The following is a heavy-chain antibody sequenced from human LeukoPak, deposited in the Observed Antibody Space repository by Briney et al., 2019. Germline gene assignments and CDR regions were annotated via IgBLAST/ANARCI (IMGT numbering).Heavy chain of an antibody. J-gene: IGHJ4*02. V-gene: IGHV3-48*03. D-gene: IGHD5-12*01. CDR3: ANLYSAYGFHDY. CDR1: GFTFSNYE. CDR2: ISSRNNTI. Sequence: GGSLILSCAASGFTFSNYEMNWVRQAPGKGLEWVSSISSRNNTIYYADSVKGRFTISRDNAKNSLYLQMNSLRAEDTAVYYCANLYSAYGFHDYWGQGTLVTVSS.